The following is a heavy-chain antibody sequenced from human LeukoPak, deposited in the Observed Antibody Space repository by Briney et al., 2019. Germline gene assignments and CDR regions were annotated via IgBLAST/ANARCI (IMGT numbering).Heavy chain of an antibody. J-gene: IGHJ4*02. V-gene: IGHV3-21*01. Sequence: GGSLRLSCAASGFTFSGYSMNWVRQAPGKGLEWVSSISSSSSYIYYADSVKGRFTISSDNAKNSLYLQMNSLRAEDTAVYYCARRRPRWYFDYWGQGTLVTVSS. CDR3: ARRRPRWYFDY. CDR1: GFTFSGYS. CDR2: ISSSSSYI.